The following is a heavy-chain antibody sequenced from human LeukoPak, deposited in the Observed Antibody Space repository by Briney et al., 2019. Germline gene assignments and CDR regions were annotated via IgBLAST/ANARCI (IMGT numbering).Heavy chain of an antibody. J-gene: IGHJ6*03. Sequence: ASVKVSCNASGGTFSSYAIRWVRQAPGQGLERMGGLIPIFGTANYAQKFQGRVTITTDESTSTAYMELSSLRSEVTAVYDCARDRVAARPYYYYYMDVWGKGTTVTVSS. D-gene: IGHD6-6*01. CDR3: ARDRVAARPYYYYYMDV. CDR2: LIPIFGTA. V-gene: IGHV1-69*05. CDR1: GGTFSSYA.